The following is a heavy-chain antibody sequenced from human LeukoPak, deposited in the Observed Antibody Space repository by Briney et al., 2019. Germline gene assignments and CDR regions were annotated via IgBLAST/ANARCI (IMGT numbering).Heavy chain of an antibody. D-gene: IGHD2-2*01. CDR2: ISGSGGST. CDR1: GFTLSSYG. V-gene: IGHV3-23*01. J-gene: IGHJ6*02. CDR3: AKDRGVVVPAAKVLYYYYGMDV. Sequence: PGGSLRLSCAASGFTLSSYGMSWVRQAPGKGLEWVSAISGSGGSTYYADSVKGRFTISRDNSKNTLYLQMNSLRAEDTAVYYCAKDRGVVVPAAKVLYYYYGMDVWGQGTTVTVSS.